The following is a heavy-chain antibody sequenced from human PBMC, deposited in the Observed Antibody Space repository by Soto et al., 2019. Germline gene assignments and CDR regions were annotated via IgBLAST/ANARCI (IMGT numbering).Heavy chain of an antibody. Sequence: QLQLQESGPGLVKPSETLSLTCTVSGGSISSSSYYWGWIRQPPGKGLEWIGSIYYSGSTYYNPSLTSRVPISVATSKNQFSLKLSSVTAADTAVYYCASPTTAMVTFGLYFDHWGQGTLVTVSS. J-gene: IGHJ4*02. D-gene: IGHD5-18*01. CDR1: GGSISSSSYY. V-gene: IGHV4-39*01. CDR2: IYYSGST. CDR3: ASPTTAMVTFGLYFDH.